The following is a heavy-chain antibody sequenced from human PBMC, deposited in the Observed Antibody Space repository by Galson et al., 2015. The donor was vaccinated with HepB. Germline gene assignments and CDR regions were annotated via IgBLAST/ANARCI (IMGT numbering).Heavy chain of an antibody. Sequence: SVKVSCKASGYTFTGYHMHWVRQAPGQGLEWMGWINPNSGGTNYAQKFQGRVTMTRDTSISTAYMELSRLRSDDTAVYYCARDSGVSGSHDGQYYFDYWGQGTLVTVSS. CDR2: INPNSGGT. J-gene: IGHJ4*02. CDR3: ARDSGVSGSHDGQYYFDY. V-gene: IGHV1-2*02. CDR1: GYTFTGYH. D-gene: IGHD1-26*01.